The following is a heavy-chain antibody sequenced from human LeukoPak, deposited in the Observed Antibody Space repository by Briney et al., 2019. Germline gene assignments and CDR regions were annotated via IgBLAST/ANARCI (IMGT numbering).Heavy chain of an antibody. CDR2: ISGSGGST. D-gene: IGHD2-15*01. J-gene: IGHJ4*02. V-gene: IGHV3-23*01. CDR1: GFIFSRYA. CDR3: AKRSGDSYFLDS. Sequence: PGGSLRLSCAASGFIFSRYAMTWVRQAPGKGLEWVSSISGSGGSTYYADSVKGRFTISRDTSKSTLYLQMSSLRAEDTAVYYCAKRSGDSYFLDSWGRGTLVTVSS.